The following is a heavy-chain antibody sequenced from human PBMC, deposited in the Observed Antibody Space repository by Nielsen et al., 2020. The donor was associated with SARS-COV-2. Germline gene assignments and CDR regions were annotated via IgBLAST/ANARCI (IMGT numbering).Heavy chain of an antibody. D-gene: IGHD3-10*01. J-gene: IGHJ5*02. V-gene: IGHV3-74*01. CDR2: LNSDGSTT. CDR3: ARARELYRWFDA. Sequence: GGSLRLSCAASGFTFSTYWMHWVRQAPGKGLVWVSRLNSDGSTTNYANSVKGRFTISRDNARNSVYLQMNSLRADDTAVYYCARARELYRWFDAWGQGTLVTVSS. CDR1: GFTFSTYW.